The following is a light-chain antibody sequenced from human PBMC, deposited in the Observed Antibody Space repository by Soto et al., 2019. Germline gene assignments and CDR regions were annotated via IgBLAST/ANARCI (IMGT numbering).Light chain of an antibody. CDR1: QGINSD. V-gene: IGKV1-9*01. Sequence: QLTQSPSSLSASVGDRVTITCRASQGINSDLAWYQHKPGEAPKLLIYAASTLQSGVPSRFSGSRSGIDFTLTISSLQAEDFATYYCQQINSYPLTFGGGTKVEIK. CDR2: AAS. CDR3: QQINSYPLT. J-gene: IGKJ4*01.